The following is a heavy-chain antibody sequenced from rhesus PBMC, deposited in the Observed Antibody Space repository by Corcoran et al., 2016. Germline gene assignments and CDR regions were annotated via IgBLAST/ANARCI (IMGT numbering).Heavy chain of an antibody. CDR2: ISYSVST. CDR1: GGSISSSYYY. D-gene: IGHD1-26*01. Sequence: QVQLQESGPGLVKPSETLSLTCAVSGGSISSSYYYWSWIRQAPGKGLEWIWYISYSVSTSNNPSLKSRVTISRDTSKNQFSLKLSSVTAADTAVYYCARHQTGTTGYYFDYWGQGVLVTVSS. J-gene: IGHJ4*01. CDR3: ARHQTGTTGYYFDY. V-gene: IGHV4-122*02.